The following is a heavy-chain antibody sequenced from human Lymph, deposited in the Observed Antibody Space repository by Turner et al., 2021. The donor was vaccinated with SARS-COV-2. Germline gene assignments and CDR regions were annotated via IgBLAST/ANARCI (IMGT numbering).Heavy chain of an antibody. J-gene: IGHJ6*02. Sequence: QVQLLDSGPGLVRPSETLSLTCSVSGGSISSYYWSWSRQHPGKGLEWIGYIHYGGSTNNKLSLTRRVTITVDTYKNKFSLKLSSVTAADTAVYDCARHGFSGWYGGGMDVWGQGTKVTVSS. CDR3: ARHGFSGWYGGGMDV. V-gene: IGHV4-59*08. CDR1: GGSISSYY. CDR2: IHYGGST. D-gene: IGHD6-19*01.